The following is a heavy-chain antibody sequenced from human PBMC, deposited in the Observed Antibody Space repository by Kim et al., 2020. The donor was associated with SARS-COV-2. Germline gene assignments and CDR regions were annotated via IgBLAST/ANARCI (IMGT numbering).Heavy chain of an antibody. CDR2: ISSSSSYI. CDR1: GFTFSSYS. V-gene: IGHV3-21*01. J-gene: IGHJ4*02. Sequence: GGSLRLSCAASGFTFSSYSMNWVRQAPGKGLEWVSSISSSSSYIYYADSVKGRFTISRDNAKNSLYLQMNSLRAEDTAVYYCARELRYYGSGSYYFFDYWGQGTLVTVSS. CDR3: ARELRYYGSGSYYFFDY. D-gene: IGHD3-10*01.